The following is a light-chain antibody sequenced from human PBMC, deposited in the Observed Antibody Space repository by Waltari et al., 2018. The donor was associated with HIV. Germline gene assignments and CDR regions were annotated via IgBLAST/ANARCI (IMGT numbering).Light chain of an antibody. CDR2: DDS. CDR1: NIGSKS. Sequence: SYVLTQPPSVSVAPGQTARFTCGGNNIGSKSVHWYQQKPGQAPLLVLFDDSDRPSGIPRRFSGSNAGNTATLTISRVEAGDEADDYCQVWDSSSDVVFGGGTKLTVL. CDR3: QVWDSSSDVV. J-gene: IGLJ2*01. V-gene: IGLV3-21*02.